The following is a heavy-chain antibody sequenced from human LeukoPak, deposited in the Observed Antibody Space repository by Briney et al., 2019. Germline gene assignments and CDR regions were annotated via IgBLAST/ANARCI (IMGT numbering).Heavy chain of an antibody. CDR3: ARGGSGGRACDI. CDR2: IYYSGST. D-gene: IGHD3-10*01. J-gene: IGHJ3*02. CDR1: GGSISSGGYY. Sequence: PSETLSLTCTVSGGSISSGGYYWSWIRQHPGKGLEWIGYIYYSGSTSYNPSLKSRVTISVDTSKNQFSLQLNSVTSEDTAVYYCARGGSGGRACDIWGQGTMVTVSS. V-gene: IGHV4-31*03.